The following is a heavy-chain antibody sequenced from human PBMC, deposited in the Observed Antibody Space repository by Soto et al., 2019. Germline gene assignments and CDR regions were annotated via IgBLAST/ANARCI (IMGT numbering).Heavy chain of an antibody. CDR3: AKGWGPGGIVVDY. V-gene: IGHV4-59*01. Sequence: QVQLQESGPGLVKPSETLSLTCTVSGGSTTYYYWSWFRQAPGKGLEWLGYIYYTGSTNYNPSLKRRLTMSVDSSKSQCAVNLTSVTAEDTAVYYCAKGWGPGGIVVDYWGPGALVIVSS. J-gene: IGHJ4*02. CDR1: GGSTTYYY. D-gene: IGHD3-22*01. CDR2: IYYTGST.